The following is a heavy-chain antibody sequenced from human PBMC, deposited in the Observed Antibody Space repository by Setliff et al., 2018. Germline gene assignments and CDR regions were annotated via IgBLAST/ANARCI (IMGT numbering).Heavy chain of an antibody. J-gene: IGHJ4*02. V-gene: IGHV3-23*01. D-gene: IGHD3-10*01. CDR3: AKSYGSGSYRPLFDY. Sequence: GGSLRLSCAASGFTFSSYAMSWVRQAPGKGLEWVSSISNSGGSTFYADSVKGRFTISRDNSKNTLYVQVNGLRAEDTAVYYCAKSYGSGSYRPLFDYWGQGTLVTVSS. CDR1: GFTFSSYA. CDR2: ISNSGGST.